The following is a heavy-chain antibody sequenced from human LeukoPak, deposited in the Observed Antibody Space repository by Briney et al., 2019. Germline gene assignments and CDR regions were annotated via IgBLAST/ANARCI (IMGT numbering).Heavy chain of an antibody. J-gene: IGHJ5*02. Sequence: GGSLRLSCAASGFTFNTYVMNWVRQAPGKGLEWVSTISGTGGNTYYADSVKGRFTISRDNSKDTLYLQMNSLRAEDTAVYYCAIRTPHHWGQGTLVTVSS. CDR2: ISGTGGNT. V-gene: IGHV3-23*01. CDR3: AIRTPHH. CDR1: GFTFNTYV. D-gene: IGHD1-14*01.